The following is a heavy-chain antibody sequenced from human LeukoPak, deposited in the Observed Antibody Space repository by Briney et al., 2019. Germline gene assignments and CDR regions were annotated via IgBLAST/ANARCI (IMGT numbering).Heavy chain of an antibody. V-gene: IGHV3-23*01. Sequence: GGSLRLSCTASVFAFSNYEMTWVRQAPGKGLDWVSNIGGSGANTYYADSVKGRFTISRDNSKNTLYLQMNSLRVEDTAVYYCERESRDIPATTAFDYWGRGPLVPVPS. D-gene: IGHD1-20*01. CDR3: ERESRDIPATTAFDY. CDR1: VFAFSNYE. CDR2: IGGSGANT. J-gene: IGHJ4*02.